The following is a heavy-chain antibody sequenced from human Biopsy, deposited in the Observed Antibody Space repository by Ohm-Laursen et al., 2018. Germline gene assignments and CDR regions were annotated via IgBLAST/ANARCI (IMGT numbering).Heavy chain of an antibody. CDR3: ARGYAGLYEAFDF. CDR1: GASVSSGSYD. V-gene: IGHV4-61*01. Sequence: GTLSLTCTVSGASVSSGSYDWSWIRQPPGKGLEWIGNIYNDVSTKYNPSLRSRVTISADKSANQFSLKLRSVTAADTAAYYCARGYAGLYEAFDFWGQGTVVTIAS. J-gene: IGHJ3*01. CDR2: IYNDVST. D-gene: IGHD5-18*01.